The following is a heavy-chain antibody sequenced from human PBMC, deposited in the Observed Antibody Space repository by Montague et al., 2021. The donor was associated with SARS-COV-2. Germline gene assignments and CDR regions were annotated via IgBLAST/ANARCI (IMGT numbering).Heavy chain of an antibody. Sequence: TLSLTCTVSGGSISSGGYYWSWIRQHPGKGLEWIGYIYYSGSTYYNPSLKSRVTISVDTSKNQFSLKLSSVTAADTAVYYCARGRVLTIFVVVGAFDIWGQGTMVTVSS. D-gene: IGHD3-3*01. CDR3: ARGRVLTIFVVVGAFDI. J-gene: IGHJ3*02. CDR2: IYYSGST. CDR1: GGSISSGGYY. V-gene: IGHV4-31*03.